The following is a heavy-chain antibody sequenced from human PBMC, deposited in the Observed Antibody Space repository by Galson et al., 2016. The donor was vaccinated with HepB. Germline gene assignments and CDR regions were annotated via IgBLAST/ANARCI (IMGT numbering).Heavy chain of an antibody. CDR3: AGRLGHCSDSSCYGFDP. CDR2: VDPGDSYA. D-gene: IGHD3-22*01. V-gene: IGHV5-10-1*01. Sequence: QSGAEVKKPGESLRISCKASGYTFTNHWISWVRQMPGKGLEWMGRVDPGDSYAHYSQSFRGPVTISADKSISTAYLQWSSLKASDTAMYYCAGRLGHCSDSSCYGFDPWGQGTLVIVSS. J-gene: IGHJ5*02. CDR1: GYTFTNHW.